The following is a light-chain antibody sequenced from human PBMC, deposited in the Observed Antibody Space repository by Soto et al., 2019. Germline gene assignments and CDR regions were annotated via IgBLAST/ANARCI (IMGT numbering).Light chain of an antibody. Sequence: SYELTQPPSVSVAPGQTATISCGENNIDSRTAHWYQQKPGQAPLLVVYDNSFRPSGIPNRFSGSNSGNTATLTISRVEAGDEADCYCQVWDNVDDHIYVFGTGTKVTVL. J-gene: IGLJ1*01. CDR3: QVWDNVDDHIYV. V-gene: IGLV3-21*02. CDR1: NIDSRT. CDR2: DNS.